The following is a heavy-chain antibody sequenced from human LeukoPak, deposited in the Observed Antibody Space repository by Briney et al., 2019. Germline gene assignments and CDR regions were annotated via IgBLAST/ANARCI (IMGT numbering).Heavy chain of an antibody. CDR3: ARHSYGDYGYYYYMDV. Sequence: GESLKISCKGSGSSFTSYWIGWVRQMPGKGLEWMGIIYPGDSDTRYSPSFQGQVTISADKSISTAYLQWSSLKASDTAMYYCARHSYGDYGYYYYMDVWGKGTTVTVSS. V-gene: IGHV5-51*01. J-gene: IGHJ6*03. CDR2: IYPGDSDT. CDR1: GSSFTSYW. D-gene: IGHD4-17*01.